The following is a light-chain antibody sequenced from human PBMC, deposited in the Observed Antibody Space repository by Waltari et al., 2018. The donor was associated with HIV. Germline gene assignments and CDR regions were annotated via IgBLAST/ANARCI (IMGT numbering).Light chain of an antibody. J-gene: IGLJ2*01. Sequence: SYELTQPPSVSVSPGQTARITCSGDALPKEYAYWYQQKSGQAPVLVIYEDSKRPSGIPERFSGSSSGTMATLTISGAQVEDEADYYCYSIDSSGNHRVFGGGTKLTVL. CDR1: ALPKEY. CDR2: EDS. V-gene: IGLV3-10*01. CDR3: YSIDSSGNHRV.